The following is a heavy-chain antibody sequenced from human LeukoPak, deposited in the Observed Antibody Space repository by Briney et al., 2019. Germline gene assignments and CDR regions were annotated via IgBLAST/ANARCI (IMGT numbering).Heavy chain of an antibody. D-gene: IGHD3-22*01. CDR3: ASLDYDSSGYYLFDY. Sequence: SETLSLTCAVYGGSFSGYYWSWIRQPPGKGLEWIGEINHSGSTNYNPSLKSRVTISVDTSKNQFSLKLSSVTAADTAVYYCASLDYDSSGYYLFDYWGQGTLVTVSS. CDR1: GGSFSGYY. CDR2: INHSGST. V-gene: IGHV4-34*01. J-gene: IGHJ4*02.